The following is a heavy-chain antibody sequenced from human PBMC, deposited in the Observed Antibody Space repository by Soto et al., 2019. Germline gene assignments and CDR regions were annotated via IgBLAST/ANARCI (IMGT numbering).Heavy chain of an antibody. D-gene: IGHD2-15*01. CDR1: GGSISSGDYY. CDR3: ARGGSGDIVVVAAIDY. Sequence: QVQLQEAGPGLVKPSQTLSLTCSVSGGSISSGDYYWSWVRQHPGKGLEGIGYIFYSGSTYYTPSLKSRVTISVDTSKNQFSLKLSSVTAADTAVYYCARGGSGDIVVVAAIDYWGQGTLVTVSS. J-gene: IGHJ4*02. CDR2: IFYSGST. V-gene: IGHV4-31*03.